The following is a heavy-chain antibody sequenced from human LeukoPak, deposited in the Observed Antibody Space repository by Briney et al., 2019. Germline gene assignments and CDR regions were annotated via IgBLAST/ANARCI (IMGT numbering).Heavy chain of an antibody. Sequence: ASVKVSFKASGYTFTSYGISWLRQAPGQGLEGMGWISAYNGNTNYAQKLQGRVTMTTDKSTSTAYMELSSLRSEDTAVYYCASATLRCSGGSCYEMDVWGKGTTVTVSS. CDR2: ISAYNGNT. D-gene: IGHD2-15*01. V-gene: IGHV1-18*01. J-gene: IGHJ6*04. CDR1: GYTFTSYG. CDR3: ASATLRCSGGSCYEMDV.